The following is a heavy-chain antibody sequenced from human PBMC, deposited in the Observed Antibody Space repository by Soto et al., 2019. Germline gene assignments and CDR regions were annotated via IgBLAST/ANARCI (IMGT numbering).Heavy chain of an antibody. Sequence: QITLKESGPTLVKPTQTLTLTCTFSGFSLSTSGVCVGWIRQPPGKARVWLALIYWDDDKRYSPSLKSRLTITKDTSKNQVVLTMTYMVPVDTATYYCAHRGADTAMVIFDYWGQGTLVTVSS. V-gene: IGHV2-5*02. CDR3: AHRGADTAMVIFDY. CDR2: IYWDDDK. D-gene: IGHD5-18*01. J-gene: IGHJ4*02. CDR1: GFSLSTSGVC.